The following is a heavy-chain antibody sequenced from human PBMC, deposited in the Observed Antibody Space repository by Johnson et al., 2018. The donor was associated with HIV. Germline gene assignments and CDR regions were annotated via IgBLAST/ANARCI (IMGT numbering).Heavy chain of an antibody. CDR1: GFTFSSYG. CDR2: IRYDGCNK. J-gene: IGHJ3*02. Sequence: QVQLVESGGGVVQPGRSLRLSCAASGFTFSSYGMHWVRQAPGKGLEWVAFIRYDGCNKYYADSVQGRFTISRNKSENTLYLQMNSRGDEDTAVYYCAKGPNGQLDDAFHIWGQGTMVTVSS. V-gene: IGHV3-30*02. D-gene: IGHD6-6*01. CDR3: AKGPNGQLDDAFHI.